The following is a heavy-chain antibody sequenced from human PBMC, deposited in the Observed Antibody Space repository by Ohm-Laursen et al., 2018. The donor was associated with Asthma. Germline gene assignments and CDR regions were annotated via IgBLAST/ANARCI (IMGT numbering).Heavy chain of an antibody. J-gene: IGHJ3*01. V-gene: IGHV3-53*01. CDR2: IYPGGAT. CDR3: ARGQGSGDISGSDPFDL. Sequence: SLRLSCSASGFSVSRHFMNWIRQGPEKGLEWVSDIYPGGATFYADSVKGRFTISIDDSKNTLNLQMSSLRGDDTAVYYCARGQGSGDISGSDPFDLWGQGTTVIVSS. D-gene: IGHD3-10*01. CDR1: GFSVSRHF.